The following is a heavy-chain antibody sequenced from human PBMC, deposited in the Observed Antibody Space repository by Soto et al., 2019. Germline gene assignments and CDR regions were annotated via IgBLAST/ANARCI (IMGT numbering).Heavy chain of an antibody. CDR3: APQSIAARPYYFDY. D-gene: IGHD6-6*01. J-gene: IGHJ4*02. CDR2: INHSGST. Sequence: PSETLSLTCTVSGGSISSGVDYWSWIRQPPGKGLEWIGEINHSGSTNYNPSLKSRVTISVGTSKNQFSLKLSSVTAADTAVYYCAPQSIAARPYYFDYWGQGTLVTVSS. V-gene: IGHV4-39*07. CDR1: GGSISSGVDY.